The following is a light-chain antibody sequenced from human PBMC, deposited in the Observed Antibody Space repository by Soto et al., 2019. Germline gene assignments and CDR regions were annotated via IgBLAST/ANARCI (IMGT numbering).Light chain of an antibody. CDR3: SSYTSGSTLVV. V-gene: IGLV2-14*01. CDR1: SNDVGGYNY. CDR2: EVT. J-gene: IGLJ2*01. Sequence: QSVLTQPASVSGSPGQSITISCTGTSNDVGGYNYVSWYQQHPGKAPKLMIYEVTNRPSGVSNRFSASKSGNTASLTISGLQADDEADYYCSSYTSGSTLVVFGGGTKLTVL.